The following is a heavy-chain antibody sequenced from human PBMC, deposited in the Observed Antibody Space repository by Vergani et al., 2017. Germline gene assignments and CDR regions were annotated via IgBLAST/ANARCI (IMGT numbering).Heavy chain of an antibody. CDR3: AKQYFVSGNYLFDD. Sequence: EVQLLESGGGLVQPGGSLRLTCAASEFTFSNYAMNWVRQAPGKGLEWVSGISGSGVSAYYTDSVKGRFTISRDNSKNMLFLQMNNLRTEDTAIYYCAKQYFVSGNYLFDDWGQKGLVTISS. CDR1: EFTFSNYA. D-gene: IGHD3-10*01. V-gene: IGHV3-23*01. CDR2: ISGSGVSA. J-gene: IGHJ4*02.